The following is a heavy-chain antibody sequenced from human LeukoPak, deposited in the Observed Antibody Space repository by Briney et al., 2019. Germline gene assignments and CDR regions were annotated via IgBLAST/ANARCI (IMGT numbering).Heavy chain of an antibody. V-gene: IGHV1-2*02. J-gene: IGHJ6*02. Sequence: ASVKVSCKASGYTFTGYYMHWVRQAPGQGLEWMGWINPNSGGTNYAQKFQGRVTMTRDTSISTAYMELSRLRSDDTAVHYCARDGLEATGMDVWGQGTTVTVSS. D-gene: IGHD1-1*01. CDR2: INPNSGGT. CDR3: ARDGLEATGMDV. CDR1: GYTFTGYY.